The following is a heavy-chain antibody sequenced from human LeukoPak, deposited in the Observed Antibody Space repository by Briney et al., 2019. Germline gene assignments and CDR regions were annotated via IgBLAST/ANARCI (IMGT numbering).Heavy chain of an antibody. CDR3: ARIVHNNIWSPFDY. J-gene: IGHJ4*02. CDR2: VSYSGST. CDR1: GAFINSYY. Sequence: SETLSLTCAVSGAFINSYYWNWIRQPPGKGLEWIGYVSYSGSTNYNPSLKSRVTMSVDTSKNQFSLKLNSVTAADTAVYYCARIVHNNIWSPFDYWGREPWSPSPQ. V-gene: IGHV4-59*01. D-gene: IGHD6-13*01.